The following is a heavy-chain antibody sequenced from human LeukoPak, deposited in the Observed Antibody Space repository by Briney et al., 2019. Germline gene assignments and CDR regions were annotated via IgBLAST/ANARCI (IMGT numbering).Heavy chain of an antibody. J-gene: IGHJ5*02. D-gene: IGHD6-13*01. V-gene: IGHV3-9*01. CDR3: TKSFTVGSWYENWFDP. Sequence: GGSLRLSCAASGFTFSSYGMHWVRQAPGKGLEWVSGISWNGRAIGYADSVKGRFTISRDNAKNSLYLQVNSLRAEDTAIYYCTKSFTVGSWYENWFDPWGQGTLVIVSS. CDR2: ISWNGRAI. CDR1: GFTFSSYG.